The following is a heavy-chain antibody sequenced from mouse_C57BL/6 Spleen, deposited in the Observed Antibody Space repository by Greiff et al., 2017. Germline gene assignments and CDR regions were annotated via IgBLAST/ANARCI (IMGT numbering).Heavy chain of an antibody. CDR1: GYTFTDYY. D-gene: IGHD1-1*01. V-gene: IGHV1-19*01. CDR2: INPYNGGT. CDR3: ASNYYGSSFYFDY. Sequence: EVNLVESGPVLVKPGASVKMSCKASGYTFTDYYMNWVKQSHGKSLEWIGVINPYNGGTSYNQKFKGKATLTVDKSSSTAYMELNSLTSEDSAVYYCASNYYGSSFYFDYWGQGTTLTVSS. J-gene: IGHJ2*01.